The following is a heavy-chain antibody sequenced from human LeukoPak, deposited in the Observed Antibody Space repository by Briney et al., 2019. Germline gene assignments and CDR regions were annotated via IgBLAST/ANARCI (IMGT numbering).Heavy chain of an antibody. J-gene: IGHJ4*02. CDR2: ISGSGDNT. V-gene: IGHV3-23*01. D-gene: IGHD3-22*01. CDR1: GLTFSNYW. CDR3: AKGSYYDSSGSFYFDY. Sequence: GGSLRLSCAASGLTFSNYWMDWVRQAPGKGLEWVSGISGSGDNTYYADSVKGRFTISRDNSKNTLYVQVNSLGTEDTAAYYCAKGSYYDSSGSFYFDYWGQGTLVTVSS.